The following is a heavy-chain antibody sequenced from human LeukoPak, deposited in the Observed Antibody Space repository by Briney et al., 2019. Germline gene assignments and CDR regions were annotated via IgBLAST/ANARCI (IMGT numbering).Heavy chain of an antibody. D-gene: IGHD3-22*01. CDR3: AREKGYYDSSGYYYFSHFDY. CDR2: IIPIFGTA. J-gene: IGHJ4*02. V-gene: IGHV1-69*01. CDR1: GGTFSSYA. Sequence: GSSVKVSCKASGGTFSSYAISWVRQAPGQGLEWMGGIIPIFGTANYAQKFQGRVTITADESTSTAYMELSSLRSEDTAVYYCAREKGYYDSSGYYYFSHFDYWGQGTLVTASS.